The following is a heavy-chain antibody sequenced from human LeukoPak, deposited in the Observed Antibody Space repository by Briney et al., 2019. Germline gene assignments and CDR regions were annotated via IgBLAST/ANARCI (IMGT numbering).Heavy chain of an antibody. CDR2: INPNSGGT. Sequence: GGSLRLSCAASGFTFSSYGMHWVRQAPGQGLEWMGWINPNSGGTNYAQKFQGWVTMTRDTSISTAYMELSRLRSDDTAVYYCARERALAFGAPPRAPFLKIFDYWGQGTLVTVSS. J-gene: IGHJ4*02. CDR3: ARERALAFGAPPRAPFLKIFDY. D-gene: IGHD3-10*01. CDR1: GFTFSSYG. V-gene: IGHV1-2*04.